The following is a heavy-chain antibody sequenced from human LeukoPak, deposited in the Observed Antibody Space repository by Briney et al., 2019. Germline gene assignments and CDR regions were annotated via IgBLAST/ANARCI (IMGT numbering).Heavy chain of an antibody. J-gene: IGHJ4*02. CDR2: IYYSGST. V-gene: IGHV4-59*01. D-gene: IGHD6-13*01. Sequence: SETLSLTCTVSGGSISSYYRSWIRQPPGKGLEWIGYIYYSGSTNYNPSLKSRVTISVDTSKNQFSLKLSSVTAADTAVYYCARATQQLVDYWGQGTLVTVSS. CDR1: GGSISSYY. CDR3: ARATQQLVDY.